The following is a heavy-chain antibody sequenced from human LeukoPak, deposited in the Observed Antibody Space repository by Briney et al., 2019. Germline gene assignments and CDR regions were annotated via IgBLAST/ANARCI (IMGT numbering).Heavy chain of an antibody. V-gene: IGHV4-39*01. CDR1: GGSISSSSYY. CDR2: IYYSGCT. CDR3: ARHIANWFDP. D-gene: IGHD2-15*01. Sequence: SETLSLTCTVSGGSISSSSYYWGWIRQPPGKGLEWIGSIYYSGCTYYNPSLKSRVTISVDTSKNQFSLKLSSVTAADTAVYYCARHIANWFDPWGQETLVTVSS. J-gene: IGHJ5*02.